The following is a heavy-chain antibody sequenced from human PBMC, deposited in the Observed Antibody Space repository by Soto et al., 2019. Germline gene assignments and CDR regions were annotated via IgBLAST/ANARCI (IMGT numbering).Heavy chain of an antibody. Sequence: QVQLQQWGAGLLKPSETLSLNCAVNGGSLSGYYWSWIRQPPGKGLEWIGEIKDGGRTNYSPTLKSRATISSDTSNNQFSLRLYSVTAADTGAYYCARGQEGVVATHCDQGTLVTVSS. J-gene: IGHJ4*02. CDR1: GGSLSGYY. D-gene: IGHD5-12*01. CDR3: ARGQEGVVATH. CDR2: IKDGGRT. V-gene: IGHV4-34*01.